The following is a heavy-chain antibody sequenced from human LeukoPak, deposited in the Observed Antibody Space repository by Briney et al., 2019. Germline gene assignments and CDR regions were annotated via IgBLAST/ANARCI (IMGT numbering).Heavy chain of an antibody. D-gene: IGHD6-6*01. CDR3: ARAVVNDGDAFDI. J-gene: IGHJ3*02. CDR1: GGSISSGGYY. Sequence: NSSETLSLTCTVSGGSISSGGYYWSWIRQHPGKGLEWIGYIYYSGSTYYNPSLKSRVTISVDTSKNQFSLKLSSVTAADTAVYYCARAVVNDGDAFDIWGQGTMVTVSS. V-gene: IGHV4-31*03. CDR2: IYYSGST.